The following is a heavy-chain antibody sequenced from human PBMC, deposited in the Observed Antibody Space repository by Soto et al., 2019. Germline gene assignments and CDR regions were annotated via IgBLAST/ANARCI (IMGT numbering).Heavy chain of an antibody. V-gene: IGHV3-7*03. CDR2: IKQEGSEK. D-gene: IGHD3-3*01. CDR1: GFTFSSYW. CDR3: ARFLSGFLEWLSNPYYYYGMEV. J-gene: IGHJ6*02. Sequence: PGGSLRLSCAASGFTFSSYWMSWVRQAPGKXLEWVANIKQEGSEKYYVDSVKGRFTISRDNAKNSLYLQMNSLRAEDTAVYYCARFLSGFLEWLSNPYYYYGMEVWGQGTTVTVSS.